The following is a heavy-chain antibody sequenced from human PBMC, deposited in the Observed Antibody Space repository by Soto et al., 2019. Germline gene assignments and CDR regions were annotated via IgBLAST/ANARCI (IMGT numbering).Heavy chain of an antibody. D-gene: IGHD6-13*01. Sequence: ETLSLNGTVSEGSMIAYYWNWIRQRPGKGLQWIGYTYYIGSTTYNPSLKSRVTISVDSSKNQFSLKLDSVTPADTAVYYCARVRGTAGKRYFDYWGPGTLVTVSS. CDR2: TYYIGST. CDR1: EGSMIAYY. J-gene: IGHJ4*02. CDR3: ARVRGTAGKRYFDY. V-gene: IGHV4-59*01.